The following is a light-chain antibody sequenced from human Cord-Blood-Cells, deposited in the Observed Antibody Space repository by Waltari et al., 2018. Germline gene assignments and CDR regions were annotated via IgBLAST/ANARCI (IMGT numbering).Light chain of an antibody. CDR2: GAS. CDR3: QQYNNWPWT. CDR1: PSVSSN. Sequence: EIVMTQPPATLSVSPGGRATLSCRASPSVSSNLAWYQQNPGRAPGRLIYGASTRASGRPARFSGSGSWTEFTLTIRSLQSEDFAVYYCQQYNNWPWTFGQGPQLEIK. J-gene: IGKJ1*01. V-gene: IGKV3D-15*01.